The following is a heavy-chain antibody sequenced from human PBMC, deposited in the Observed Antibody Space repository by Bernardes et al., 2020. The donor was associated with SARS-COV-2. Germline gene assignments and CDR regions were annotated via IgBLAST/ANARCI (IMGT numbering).Heavy chain of an antibody. Sequence: WETLSRTCAVYGGSLRGHWWSWIRQPPGKGLEWIGEVSHSGGTNYNPSLKSRVTASVDTSKNQFSLKVTSVTAADTAVYYCARGGGDNSGWYVVDNWGQGILVTVSS. D-gene: IGHD6-19*01. CDR1: GGSLRGHW. CDR2: VSHSGGT. J-gene: IGHJ4*02. V-gene: IGHV4-34*01. CDR3: ARGGGDNSGWYVVDN.